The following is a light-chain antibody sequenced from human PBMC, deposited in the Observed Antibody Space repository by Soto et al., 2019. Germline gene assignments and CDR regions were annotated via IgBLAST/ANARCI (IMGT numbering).Light chain of an antibody. CDR2: EVS. CDR3: SAYARSNELV. J-gene: IGLJ2*01. CDR1: SSDVGGSKY. V-gene: IGLV2-8*01. Sequence: QSALTQPPSASGSPGQSVTISCTGTSSDVGGSKYVSWYQQYPGKAPKLIIYEVSERPSGVPDRFSGSKSGNTASLTVSGLQAEDEADYYCSAYARSNELVFGGGTKLTVL.